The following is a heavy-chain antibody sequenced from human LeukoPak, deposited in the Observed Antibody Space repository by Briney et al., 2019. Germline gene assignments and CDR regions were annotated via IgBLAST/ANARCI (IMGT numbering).Heavy chain of an antibody. V-gene: IGHV3-30*04. CDR2: ISYDGSNK. J-gene: IGHJ4*02. D-gene: IGHD6-13*01. CDR3: KQQRFDY. CDR1: GFTFSSYA. Sequence: GGSLRLSCAASGFTFSSYAMHWVRQAPGKGLEWVAVISYDGSNKYYADSVKGRFTISRDNSKNTLYLQMNSLRAEDTAVYYCKQQRFDYWGQGTLVTVSS.